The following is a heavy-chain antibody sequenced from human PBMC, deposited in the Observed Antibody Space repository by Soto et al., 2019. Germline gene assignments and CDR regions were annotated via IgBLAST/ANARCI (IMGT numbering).Heavy chain of an antibody. D-gene: IGHD3-3*01. J-gene: IGHJ4*02. CDR3: AHRSLRRLRFVETH. Sequence: SETLSLTCTVSGDPISNTNWWSWVRQPPGKGLEWIGEIYHSGSTNYNPSLKSRVSISVDKSKNQFSLNLTSVTAADTAVSFCAHRSLRRLRFVETHWGQGTLVTVSS. CDR1: GDPISNTNW. V-gene: IGHV4-4*02. CDR2: IYHSGST.